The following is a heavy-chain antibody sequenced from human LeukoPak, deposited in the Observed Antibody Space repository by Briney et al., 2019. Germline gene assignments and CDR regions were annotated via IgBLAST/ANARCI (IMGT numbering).Heavy chain of an antibody. D-gene: IGHD3-10*01. CDR1: GHTFTGYY. V-gene: IGHV1-2*02. CDR2: INPNSGGT. Sequence: ASVKVSCKASGHTFTGYYMHWVRQAPGQGLEWMGWINPNSGGTNYAQKFQGRVTMTRDTSISTAYMELSRLRSDDTAVYYCARDEYYGSGSHYYYYGMDVWGQGTTVTVSS. CDR3: ARDEYYGSGSHYYYYGMDV. J-gene: IGHJ6*02.